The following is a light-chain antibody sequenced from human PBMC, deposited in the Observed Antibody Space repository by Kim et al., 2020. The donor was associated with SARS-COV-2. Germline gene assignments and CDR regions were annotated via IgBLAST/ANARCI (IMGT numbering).Light chain of an antibody. CDR3: NSRDSSGNHV. J-gene: IGLJ1*01. V-gene: IGLV3-19*01. Sequence: VALGQTVRITCQGDSLRSYYASWYQQKPGQAPVLVIYGKNNRPSGNPDRFSGSSSGNTASLTITGAQAEDEADYYCNSRDSSGNHVFGTGTKVTVL. CDR2: GKN. CDR1: SLRSYY.